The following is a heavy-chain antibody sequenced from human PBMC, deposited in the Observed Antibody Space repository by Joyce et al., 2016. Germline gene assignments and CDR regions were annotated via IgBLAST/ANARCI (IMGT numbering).Heavy chain of an antibody. CDR1: GGSVRTTHYY. J-gene: IGHJ2*01. CDR2: FYYSGST. Sequence: QLPMQESGPGLVKPSETLSLTCSVPGGSVRTTHYYWAWIRQPPGKGLEWIGSFYYSGSTYDNPSLGSRLDISVDTSRNQFFLKLSSVTAADTAVYFCARQKWSYDTTIYFPRYFDLWGPGTLVTVSS. CDR3: ARQKWSYDTTIYFPRYFDL. D-gene: IGHD3-22*01. V-gene: IGHV4-39*01.